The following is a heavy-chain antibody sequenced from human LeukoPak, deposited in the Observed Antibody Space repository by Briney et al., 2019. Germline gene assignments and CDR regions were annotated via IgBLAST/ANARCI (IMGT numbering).Heavy chain of an antibody. CDR3: LRGAGVRGITPFDY. J-gene: IGHJ4*02. Sequence: SETLSLTCTVSGGSISNYYWTWIRQPAGKGLEWIGRIYSGGSGSTNYNPSLKSRVSLSVDTSKNQFSLILTSVTAADTAAYYCLRGAGVRGITPFDYWGQGTLVTVSS. CDR2: IYSGGSGST. D-gene: IGHD3-10*01. V-gene: IGHV4-4*07. CDR1: GGSISNYY.